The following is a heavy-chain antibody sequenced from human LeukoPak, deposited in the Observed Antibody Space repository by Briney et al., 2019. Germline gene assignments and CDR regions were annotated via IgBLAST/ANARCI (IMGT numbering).Heavy chain of an antibody. J-gene: IGHJ4*02. V-gene: IGHV1-46*03. CDR3: ARDEGYSYGSGHFDY. CDR1: GYTFTSYY. CDR2: INPSGGST. D-gene: IGHD5-18*01. Sequence: ASVKVSCKASGYTFTSYYMHWVRQAPGQGLEWMGIINPSGGSTSYAQKFQGRVTMTRDTSTSTVYMELSSLRTEDTAVYYCARDEGYSYGSGHFDYWGQGTLVTVSS.